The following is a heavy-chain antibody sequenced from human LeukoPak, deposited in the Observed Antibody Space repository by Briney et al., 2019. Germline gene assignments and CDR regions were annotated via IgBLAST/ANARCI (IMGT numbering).Heavy chain of an antibody. V-gene: IGHV3-48*01. CDR3: ARVDSNSYYYYYYYMDV. J-gene: IGHJ6*03. D-gene: IGHD2/OR15-2a*01. Sequence: GGSLRLSSAASGFTFSIYNMNWVRQAPGKGLEWVSYISSSSTTIYYADSVKGRFTISRDNAKNSLYLQMNSLRAEDTAVYYCARVDSNSYYYYYYYMDVWGKGTTVTVSS. CDR1: GFTFSIYN. CDR2: ISSSSTTI.